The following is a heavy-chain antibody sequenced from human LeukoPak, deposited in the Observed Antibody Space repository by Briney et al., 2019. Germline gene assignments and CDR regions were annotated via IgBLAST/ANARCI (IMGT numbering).Heavy chain of an antibody. CDR2: IKQDGGER. V-gene: IGHV3-7*01. CDR3: ARSNRRGLINGFGYYFNY. D-gene: IGHD3-10*01. Sequence: GGSLRLSCAASGFTFSSYEMNWVRQAPGKGLEWLANIKQDGGERYYVDSVKGRFTISRDNGKNSLYVQMNNLRAEDTAVYYCARSNRRGLINGFGYYFNYWGQGTLVTVSS. CDR1: GFTFSSYE. J-gene: IGHJ4*02.